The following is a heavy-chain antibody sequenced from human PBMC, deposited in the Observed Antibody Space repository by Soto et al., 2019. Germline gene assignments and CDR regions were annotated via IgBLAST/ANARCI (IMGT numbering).Heavy chain of an antibody. Sequence: EVQLVESGGGLVQPGGNLRLSCAASGFIVSSSYMSWVRQSPGEGLEWVALIYSGGTTYYADSVKGRLMISRDSSKNTLYPQMISLRADDTAVYYCTRNETVLGGRTWYGAGFAYWGQGTLVTVSS. CDR3: TRNETVLGGRTWYGAGFAY. CDR2: IYSGGTT. V-gene: IGHV3-66*01. CDR1: GFIVSSSY. J-gene: IGHJ4*02. D-gene: IGHD6-13*01.